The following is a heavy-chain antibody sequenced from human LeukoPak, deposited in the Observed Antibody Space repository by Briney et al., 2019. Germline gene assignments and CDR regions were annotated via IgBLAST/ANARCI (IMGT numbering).Heavy chain of an antibody. J-gene: IGHJ4*02. CDR1: GGSISSGGYY. CDR3: ARVMSGVGYSYGLYFDY. Sequence: PSETLSLTCTLSGGSISSGGYYWSWIRQHPGKGLEWIGYIYYSGSTYYNPSLKSRVTISVDTSQNQFSLKLSSVTAADTAVYYCARVMSGVGYSYGLYFDYWGQGTLVTVSS. D-gene: IGHD5-18*01. CDR2: IYYSGST. V-gene: IGHV4-31*03.